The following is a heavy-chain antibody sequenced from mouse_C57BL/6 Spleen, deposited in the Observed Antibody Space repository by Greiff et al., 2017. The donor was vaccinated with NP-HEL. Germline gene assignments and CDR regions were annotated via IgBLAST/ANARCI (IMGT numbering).Heavy chain of an antibody. CDR2: ISSGSSTI. CDR3: ARTTTVVEGYYFDY. Sequence: EVKVVESGGGLVKPGGSLKLSCAASGFTFSDYGMHWVRQAPEKGLEWVAYISSGSSTIYYADTVKGRFTISRDNAKNTLFLQMTSLRSEDTAMYYCARTTTVVEGYYFDYWGQGTTLTVSS. J-gene: IGHJ2*01. CDR1: GFTFSDYG. D-gene: IGHD1-1*01. V-gene: IGHV5-17*01.